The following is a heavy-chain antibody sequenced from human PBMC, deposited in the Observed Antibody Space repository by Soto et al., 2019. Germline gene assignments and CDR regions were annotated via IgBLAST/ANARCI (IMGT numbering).Heavy chain of an antibody. V-gene: IGHV4-38-2*01. J-gene: IGHJ4*02. D-gene: IGHD2-15*01. Sequence: GSLRLSCAASGFTFSAYSMNWVRQAPGKGLEWIGSIYYSGSTYYNPSLKSRVTISVDTSKNQFSLKLSSVTAADTAVYYCARPFSGYCSGGSCYGVDYFDYWGQGTLVTVSS. CDR2: IYYSGST. CDR3: ARPFSGYCSGGSCYGVDYFDY. CDR1: GFTFSAYS.